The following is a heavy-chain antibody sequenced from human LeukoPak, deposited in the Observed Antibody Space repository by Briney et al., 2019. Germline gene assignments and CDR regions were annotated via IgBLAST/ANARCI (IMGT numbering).Heavy chain of an antibody. V-gene: IGHV4-39*01. CDR1: GGSISSSSYY. J-gene: IGHJ4*02. CDR2: IYYSGST. Sequence: SETLSLTCTVSGGSISSSSYYWGWIRQPPGKGLEWIGSIYYSGSTYYNPSLKSRVTISVDTSKNQFSLKLSSVTAADTAVYYCARKAVVVAATNFDYWGQGTLVTVSS. CDR3: ARKAVVVAATNFDY. D-gene: IGHD2-15*01.